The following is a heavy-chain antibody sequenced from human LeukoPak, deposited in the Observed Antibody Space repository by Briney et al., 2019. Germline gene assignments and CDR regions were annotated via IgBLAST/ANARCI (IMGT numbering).Heavy chain of an antibody. D-gene: IGHD3-10*01. CDR1: GLTFNSHS. Sequence: TGGSLRLSCVASGLTFNSHSMSWVRQAPGMGLEWVSVVSTNGDVTFYADSVKGRFTISRDNSKYTLFLQMNSLRAEDTAVYYCAKLSLSGRSQSADYWGQGTLVTVSS. CDR2: VSTNGDVT. V-gene: IGHV3-23*01. CDR3: AKLSLSGRSQSADY. J-gene: IGHJ4*02.